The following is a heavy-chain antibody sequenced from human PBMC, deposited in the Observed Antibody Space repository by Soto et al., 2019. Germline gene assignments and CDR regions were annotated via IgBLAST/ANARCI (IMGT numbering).Heavy chain of an antibody. V-gene: IGHV3-11*06. CDR1: GFTFSDYY. CDR2: ISSSSSYT. J-gene: IGHJ4*02. D-gene: IGHD3-3*01. Sequence: GGSLRLSCAASGFTFSDYYMSWIRQAPGKGLEWVSYISSSSSYTNYADSVEGRFTISRDNAKNSLYLQMNSLRAEDTAVYYCARVLDGYSFDYWGQGTLVTVSS. CDR3: ARVLDGYSFDY.